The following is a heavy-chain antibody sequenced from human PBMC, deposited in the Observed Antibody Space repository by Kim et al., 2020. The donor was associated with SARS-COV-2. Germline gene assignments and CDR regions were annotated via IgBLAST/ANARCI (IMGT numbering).Heavy chain of an antibody. V-gene: IGHV3-21*01. Sequence: GGSLRLSCAASGFTFSSYSMTWVRQAPGKGLEWVSSISSSSSYIYYADSVKGRFTISRDNAKNSLYLQMNSLRAEDTAVYYCARDGTVTNSQTYYWGQGTLVTVSS. J-gene: IGHJ4*02. CDR1: GFTFSSYS. CDR3: ARDGTVTNSQTYY. D-gene: IGHD4-17*01. CDR2: ISSSSSYI.